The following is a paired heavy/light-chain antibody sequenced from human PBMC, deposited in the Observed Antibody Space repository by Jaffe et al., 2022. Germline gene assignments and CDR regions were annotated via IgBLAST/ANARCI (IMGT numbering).Heavy chain of an antibody. J-gene: IGHJ4*02. CDR3: TTGHYGDTYGLDY. Sequence: EVQLVESGGGLVKPGGSLRLSCAGAGFTFSKEWMSWVRQAPGKGLEWIGRIKSKTDGGTTDYAAPVKDRFTISRDDSQKTLYLQMNSLKIEDTAVYYCTTGHYGDTYGLDYWGQGTLVTVSS. D-gene: IGHD4-17*01. CDR2: IKSKTDGGTT. CDR1: GFTFSKEW. V-gene: IGHV3-15*01.
Light chain of an antibody. V-gene: IGLV6-57*02. Sequence: NFMLTQPHSVSESPGKTVTISCTGSSGSVASKYVQWFQQRPGSAPTTVIYENKQRPSGVPDRFSGSIDSSSNSASLTISGLKTEDEADYYCQSYDSTNQGVFGGGTKLTVL. J-gene: IGLJ3*02. CDR2: ENK. CDR1: SGSVASKY. CDR3: QSYDSTNQGV.